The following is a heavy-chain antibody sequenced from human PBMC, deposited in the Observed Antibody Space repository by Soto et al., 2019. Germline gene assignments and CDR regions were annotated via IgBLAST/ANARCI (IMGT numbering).Heavy chain of an antibody. CDR2: ISAYNGNT. CDR1: GYTFTSYG. Sequence: QVQLVQSGAEVKKPGASVKVSCKASGYTFTSYGISWVRQAPGQGLEWMGWISAYNGNTNYAQKLQGRVTMTTDTSTSTAHMELRSLRSDDTAVYYCARVFGYYDFWSRYQQENAFDIWGQGTMVTVSS. CDR3: ARVFGYYDFWSRYQQENAFDI. J-gene: IGHJ3*02. V-gene: IGHV1-18*01. D-gene: IGHD3-3*01.